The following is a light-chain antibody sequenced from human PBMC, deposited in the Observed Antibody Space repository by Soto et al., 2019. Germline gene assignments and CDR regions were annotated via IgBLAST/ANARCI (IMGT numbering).Light chain of an antibody. CDR1: QSVRNH. V-gene: IGKV3-11*01. CDR3: QHRAICPIA. Sequence: EIVLTQSPATLSLSPGERATLSCRTSQSVRNHLVWYQQKPGQAPRLLIYDAFIRATGIPARFSGSGSGTDFTLTISSLEPEDFAVYYCQHRAICPIAFGGGTKVEIK. CDR2: DAF. J-gene: IGKJ4*01.